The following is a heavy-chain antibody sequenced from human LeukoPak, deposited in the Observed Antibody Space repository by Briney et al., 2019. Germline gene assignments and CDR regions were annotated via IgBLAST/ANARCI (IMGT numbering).Heavy chain of an antibody. CDR2: ISSSGSYK. V-gene: IGHV3-21*01. J-gene: IGHJ4*02. Sequence: GGSLRLSCAASGFSFSCYSMNWVRQAPGKGLEWVSSISSSGSYKYYADSVKGRFTISRDNAQNSLYLQMNSLRAEDTAVYYCARGSSGSSDYWGQGTLVTVSS. D-gene: IGHD6-19*01. CDR3: ARGSSGSSDY. CDR1: GFSFSCYS.